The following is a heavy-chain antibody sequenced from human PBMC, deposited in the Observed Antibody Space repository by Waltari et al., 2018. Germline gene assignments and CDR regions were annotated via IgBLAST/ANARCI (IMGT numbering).Heavy chain of an antibody. CDR1: GFTFSDFS. CDR2: IATTSIFE. J-gene: IGHJ6*03. D-gene: IGHD3-10*01. V-gene: IGHV3-21*06. CDR3: ARDAGNDMDV. Sequence: EVQLVESGGGLVKPGGSLRLSCTASGFTFSDFSMNWVRQPPGKGLEWVSSIATTSIFEFYADSVMGRFTISRDNAKNSLYLQLNSLRDEDTAVYYCARDAGNDMDVWGEGTTVTVSS.